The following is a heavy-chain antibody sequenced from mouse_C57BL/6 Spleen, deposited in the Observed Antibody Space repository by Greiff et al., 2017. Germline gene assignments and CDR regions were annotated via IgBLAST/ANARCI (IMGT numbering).Heavy chain of an antibody. V-gene: IGHV1-76*01. CDR1: GYTFTDYY. CDR3: ARTGNYVGWFAY. CDR2: IYPGSGNT. D-gene: IGHD2-1*01. J-gene: IGHJ3*01. Sequence: QVQLQQSGAELVRPGASVKLSCKASGYTFTDYYINWVKQRPGQGLEWIARIYPGSGNTYYNEKFKGKATLTAEKSSSTAYMQLSSLTSEDSAVYFCARTGNYVGWFAYWGQGTLVTVSA.